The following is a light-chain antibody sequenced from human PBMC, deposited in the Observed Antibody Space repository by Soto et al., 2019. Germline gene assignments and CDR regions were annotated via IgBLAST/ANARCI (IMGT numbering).Light chain of an antibody. J-gene: IGLJ2*01. CDR3: AAWDVSLNVVV. Sequence: QSAVTQPPSVSGTPGQRVTISCSGSASNIGSNPVNWYQQLPGTAPKLLIYSSSHRPSGVPDRISGSKSGTSASLAISGLQSGDEDDYYCAAWDVSLNVVVFGGGTKLTVL. CDR1: ASNIGSNP. CDR2: SSS. V-gene: IGLV1-44*01.